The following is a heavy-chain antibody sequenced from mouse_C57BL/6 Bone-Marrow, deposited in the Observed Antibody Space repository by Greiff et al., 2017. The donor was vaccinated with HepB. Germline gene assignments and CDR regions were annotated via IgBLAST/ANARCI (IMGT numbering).Heavy chain of an antibody. CDR1: GFTFSDYG. Sequence: DVKLVESGGGLVKPGGSLKLSCAASGFTFSDYGMHWVRQAPEKGLEWVAYISSGSSTIYYADTVKGRFTISRDNAKNTLFLQMTSLRSEDTAMYYCAGDYYGSSFDYWGQGTTLTVSS. CDR2: ISSGSSTI. V-gene: IGHV5-17*01. CDR3: AGDYYGSSFDY. D-gene: IGHD1-1*01. J-gene: IGHJ2*01.